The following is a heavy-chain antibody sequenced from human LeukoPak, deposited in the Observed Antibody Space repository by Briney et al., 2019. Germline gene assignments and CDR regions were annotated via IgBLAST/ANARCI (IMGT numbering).Heavy chain of an antibody. CDR3: ASSGMCGGGTCYDLYFDF. V-gene: IGHV3-7*03. D-gene: IGHD2-15*01. CDR2: INQDGSEK. Sequence: GGSLGLSCATSGFTFSSFWMNWVRQAPGKGPEWVASINQDGSEKYYVDSVKGRFTISRDNAKNSLYLQMNSLRAEDTAVYYCASSGMCGGGTCYDLYFDFWGQGTLVTVSS. CDR1: GFTFSSFW. J-gene: IGHJ4*02.